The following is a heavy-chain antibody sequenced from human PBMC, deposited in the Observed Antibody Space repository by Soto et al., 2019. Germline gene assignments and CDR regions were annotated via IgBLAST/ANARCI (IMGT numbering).Heavy chain of an antibody. V-gene: IGHV5-51*01. CDR3: ARGSGSSNWYRNWFDP. CDR2: IYPGDSDT. D-gene: IGHD6-13*01. CDR1: GYIFTTFW. Sequence: PGESLKISCKGSGYIFTTFWIGWVRQMPGKGLEWMGIIYPGDSDTIYSPSFQGQVTISADKSISTTYLQWSSLRASDSAMYYCARGSGSSNWYRNWFDPWGLGTLVTAPQ. J-gene: IGHJ5*02.